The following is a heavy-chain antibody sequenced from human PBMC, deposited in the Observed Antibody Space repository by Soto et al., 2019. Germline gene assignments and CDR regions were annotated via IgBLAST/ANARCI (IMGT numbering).Heavy chain of an antibody. D-gene: IGHD3-22*01. V-gene: IGHV1-46*01. J-gene: IGHJ4*02. CDR1: GYTFTSYY. Sequence: ASVKVSCKASGYTFTSYYMHWVRQAPGQGLEWKGIINPSGGSTSYAQKFQGRVSMTRDTSTSTVYMDLSSLISEDTAVYYCARDWSVGRFNYYDSSGYYYQEPYYFDYWGQGTLVTVS. CDR2: INPSGGST. CDR3: ARDWSVGRFNYYDSSGYYYQEPYYFDY.